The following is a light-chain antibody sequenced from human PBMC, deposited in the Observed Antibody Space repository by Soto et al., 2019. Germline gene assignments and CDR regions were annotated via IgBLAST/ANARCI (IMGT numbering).Light chain of an antibody. V-gene: IGLV2-8*01. CDR3: GAHAGSNTRV. J-gene: IGLJ3*02. CDR1: SGDIGAYNY. Sequence: QSALTQSPSASASPGQSVTISCTGSSGDIGAYNYVSWYQQHPGKAPKLIIYEVNKRPSGVPDRFSGSKSGITASLTVSGLQADDEADYYCGAHAGSNTRVFGGRTKLTVL. CDR2: EVN.